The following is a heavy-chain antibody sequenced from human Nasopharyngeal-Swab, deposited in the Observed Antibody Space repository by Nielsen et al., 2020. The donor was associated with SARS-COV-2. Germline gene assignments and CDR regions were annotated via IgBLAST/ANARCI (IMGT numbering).Heavy chain of an antibody. D-gene: IGHD3-22*01. CDR1: GYTFTSYY. V-gene: IGHV1-46*01. Sequence: ASVKVSCKASGYTFTSYYMHWVRQAPGQGLEWMGIINPSGGSTSYAQKFQGRVTMTRDTSTSTVYMELSSLRSEDTAVYYCARELYDEDDVYYDSSGYSSWGQGTLVTVSS. CDR3: ARELYDEDDVYYDSSGYSS. CDR2: INPSGGST. J-gene: IGHJ4*02.